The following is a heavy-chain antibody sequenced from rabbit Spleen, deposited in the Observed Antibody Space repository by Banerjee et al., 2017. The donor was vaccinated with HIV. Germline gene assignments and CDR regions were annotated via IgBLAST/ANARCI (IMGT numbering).Heavy chain of an antibody. D-gene: IGHD7-1*01. CDR2: IDSGSSGFT. J-gene: IGHJ4*01. CDR1: GVSFSLSSY. CDR3: ARLYAGYGDFGHAEM. V-gene: IGHV1S40*01. Sequence: QSLEESGGDLVTPGASLTLTCTASGVSFSLSSYMCWVRQAPGKGLEWIACIDSGSSGFTYFATWAIGRFPCSKPSSTTVTLQMTRLTAADTATYFCARLYAGYGDFGHAEMWGPGTLVTVS.